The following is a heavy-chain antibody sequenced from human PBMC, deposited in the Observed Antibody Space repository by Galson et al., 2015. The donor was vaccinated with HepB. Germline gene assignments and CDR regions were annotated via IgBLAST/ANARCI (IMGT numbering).Heavy chain of an antibody. V-gene: IGHV3-33*01. J-gene: IGHJ4*02. CDR3: AREYYDFWSGPRNYFDY. CDR1: FSSYG. D-gene: IGHD3-3*01. CDR2: IWYDGSHK. Sequence: FSSYGMHWVRQAPGKGLEWVAVIWYDGSHKYYADSVKGRFTISRDNSKNTLYLQMNSLRAEGTAVYYCAREYYDFWSGPRNYFDYWGQGTLVTVSS.